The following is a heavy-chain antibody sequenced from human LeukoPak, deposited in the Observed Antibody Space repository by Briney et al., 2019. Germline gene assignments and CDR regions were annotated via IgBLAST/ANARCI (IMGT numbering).Heavy chain of an antibody. CDR2: ISAYNGNT. V-gene: IGHV1-18*01. CDR1: GYTFTSYG. J-gene: IGHJ4*02. CDR3: ARAMMVVTNLWGVFDY. D-gene: IGHD3-22*01. Sequence: ASVKVSCKASGYTFTSYGISWVRQAPGQGLEWMGWISAYNGNTNYAQKLQGRVTMATDTSTSTAYMELRSLRSDDTAVYYCARAMMVVTNLWGVFDYWGQGTLVPVSS.